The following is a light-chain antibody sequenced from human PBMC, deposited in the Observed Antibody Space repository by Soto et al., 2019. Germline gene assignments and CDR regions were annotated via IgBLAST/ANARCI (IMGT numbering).Light chain of an antibody. V-gene: IGLV2-14*01. J-gene: IGLJ3*02. CDR1: SNDVGAYNS. Sequence: QPASVSGSPGQSITISCTGTSNDVGAYNSVSWYQQYPGNAPKLMIYEVSNRPSGVSNRFSGSKSANTASLTISGLQAEDEADYYCSSYTITSTWVFGGGTKLTVL. CDR2: EVS. CDR3: SSYTITSTWV.